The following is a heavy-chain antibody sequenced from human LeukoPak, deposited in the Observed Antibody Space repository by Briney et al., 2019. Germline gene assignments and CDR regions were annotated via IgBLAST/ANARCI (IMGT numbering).Heavy chain of an antibody. J-gene: IGHJ4*02. V-gene: IGHV3-30*02. Sequence: GGSLRLSCAASGFTFSSYGMHWVRQAPGKGLEWVAFIRYDGSNKYYADSVKGRFTISRDNSKNTLYLQMNSLRAEDTAVYYCAKGTEAPILTGYYRWDGSPLDYWGQGTLVTVSS. CDR1: GFTFSSYG. CDR2: IRYDGSNK. CDR3: AKGTEAPILTGYYRWDGSPLDY. D-gene: IGHD3-9*01.